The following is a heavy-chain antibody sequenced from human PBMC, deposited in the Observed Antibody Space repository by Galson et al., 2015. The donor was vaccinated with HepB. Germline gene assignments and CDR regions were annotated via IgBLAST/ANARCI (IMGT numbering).Heavy chain of an antibody. CDR3: ASHVGVPGTGGFDY. CDR2: IYHSGTA. Sequence: SETLSLTCAVSGGSISSGNWWSWVRQPPGKGLEWIGEIYHSGTANYNPSLKSRGTISVDKSKNQVSLNLNSVTAADTAVYYCASHVGVPGTGGFDYWGQGTLVTVSA. CDR1: GGSISSGNW. J-gene: IGHJ4*02. D-gene: IGHD2-2*01. V-gene: IGHV4-4*02.